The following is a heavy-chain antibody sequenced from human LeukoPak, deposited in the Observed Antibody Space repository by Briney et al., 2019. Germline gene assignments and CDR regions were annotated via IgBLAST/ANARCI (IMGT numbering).Heavy chain of an antibody. V-gene: IGHV3-33*01. CDR2: IWYDGSHE. CDR1: GFTFSVYG. CDR3: AREIGSRSYYLDS. Sequence: GKSLRLSCAASGFTFSVYGMNWVRQAPGKGLEGGAVIWYDGSHEYYADSVKGRFTISRDNSKNTLYLQMDSLRAEDTAVYYCAREIGSRSYYLDSWGQGTLVTVSA. D-gene: IGHD3-16*01. J-gene: IGHJ4*02.